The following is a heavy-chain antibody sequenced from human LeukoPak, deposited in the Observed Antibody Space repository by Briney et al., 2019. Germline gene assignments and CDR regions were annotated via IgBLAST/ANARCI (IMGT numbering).Heavy chain of an antibody. CDR2: IYYSGST. J-gene: IGHJ3*02. CDR1: GGSISSYY. CDR3: ARAVAGIGSDAFDI. V-gene: IGHV4-59*01. D-gene: IGHD6-19*01. Sequence: SETLSLTCTVSGGSISSYYWSWIRQPPGKGLEWIGYIYYSGSTNYNPSLKSRVTISVDTSKNQFSLKLSSVTAADTAVYYCARAVAGIGSDAFDIWGQGTVVTVSS.